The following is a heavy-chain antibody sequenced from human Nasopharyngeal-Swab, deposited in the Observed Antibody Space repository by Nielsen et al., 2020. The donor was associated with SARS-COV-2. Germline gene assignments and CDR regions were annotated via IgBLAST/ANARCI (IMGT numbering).Heavy chain of an antibody. CDR2: INPSGST. D-gene: IGHD1-1*01. CDR3: ARGRRERAPRYYYYGMDV. CDR1: GGAFSGFY. V-gene: IGHV4-34*01. Sequence: SEILSLTCAVYGGAFSGFYWSWIRHSPGEGLEWIGEINPSGSTDYNPSLKSRVSMSVDTSKNQVFLKLRSVTAADTGLYYCARGRRERAPRYYYYGMDVWGQGTTVTVS. J-gene: IGHJ6*02.